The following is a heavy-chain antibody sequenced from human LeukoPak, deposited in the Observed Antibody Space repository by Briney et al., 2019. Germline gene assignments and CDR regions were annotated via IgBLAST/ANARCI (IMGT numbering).Heavy chain of an antibody. J-gene: IGHJ4*02. CDR2: INPSGGST. Sequence: GASVKVSCKASVYTFTSYYMHWVRQAPGQGLEWMGIINPSGGSTSYAQKFQGRVTMTRDTSTSTVYMELSSLRSEDTAVYYCARDRSSWELPDYWGQGTLVTVSS. CDR3: ARDRSSWELPDY. D-gene: IGHD1-26*01. V-gene: IGHV1-46*01. CDR1: VYTFTSYY.